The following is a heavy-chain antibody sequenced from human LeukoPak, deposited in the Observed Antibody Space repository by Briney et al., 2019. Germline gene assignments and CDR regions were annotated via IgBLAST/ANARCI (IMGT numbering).Heavy chain of an antibody. J-gene: IGHJ4*02. Sequence: SETLSLTCTVSGGSISNYYWTWIRQPAGNGLEWIGRIYTSGGTNYNPSLKSRVTMSVDTSKNQFSLKLSSVTAADTAVYYCAKDSSNIVVVTAPSGGQGTLVTVSS. CDR1: GGSISNYY. CDR2: IYTSGGT. CDR3: AKDSSNIVVVTAPS. V-gene: IGHV4-4*07. D-gene: IGHD2-21*02.